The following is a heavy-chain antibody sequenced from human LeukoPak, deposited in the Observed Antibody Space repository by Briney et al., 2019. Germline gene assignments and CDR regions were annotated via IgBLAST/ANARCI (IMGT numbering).Heavy chain of an antibody. Sequence: MTSETLSLTCIVSGGSISSSSYYWGWIRQPPGEGLEWIASVYYSGSTYYNTSLKSRVTISVDTSKNQFSLKLSSVTAADTAVYYCAGSLGLLSSQFDYWGQGTLVTVSS. D-gene: IGHD2-2*01. CDR3: AGSLGLLSSQFDY. CDR1: GGSISSSSYY. J-gene: IGHJ4*02. CDR2: VYYSGST. V-gene: IGHV4-39*07.